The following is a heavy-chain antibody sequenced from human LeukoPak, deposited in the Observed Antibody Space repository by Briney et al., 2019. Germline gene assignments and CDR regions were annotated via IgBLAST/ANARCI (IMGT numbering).Heavy chain of an antibody. D-gene: IGHD2-8*01. CDR1: GGFLNSYY. V-gene: IGHV4-59*08. CDR3: ARRTRYCTPAACHFDY. J-gene: IGHJ4*02. CDR2: IHYNGST. Sequence: SETLSLTCTVSGGFLNSYYWNWVRLPPGKGLGWIGNIHYNGSTNYSPSLKSRLAISRDTSKNLVSLSLSSVTAADTALYFCARRTRYCTPAACHFDYWGQGILVTVSS.